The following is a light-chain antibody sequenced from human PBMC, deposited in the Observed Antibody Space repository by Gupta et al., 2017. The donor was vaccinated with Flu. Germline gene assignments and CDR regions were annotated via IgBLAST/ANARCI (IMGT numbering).Light chain of an antibody. CDR2: GAS. CDR3: QQYGSSPQVT. Sequence: EIVLTQSPGTLSLSPGARATLSCRASQSVSRNFLAWYQQKPGQAPRLLIYGASSRAPGVPDRFRGSGSGTDFTLTISRLEPEDFAVFYCQQYGSSPQVTFGGGTKVEIK. J-gene: IGKJ4*01. CDR1: QSVSRNF. V-gene: IGKV3-20*01.